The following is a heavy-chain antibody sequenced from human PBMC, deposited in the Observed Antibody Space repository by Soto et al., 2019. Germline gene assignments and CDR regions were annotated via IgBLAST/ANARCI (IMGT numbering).Heavy chain of an antibody. V-gene: IGHV4-31*03. D-gene: IGHD3-16*01. CDR1: GGSISSGGYY. CDR3: ALRLGDPGRLYFDY. CDR2: IYYSGST. J-gene: IGHJ4*02. Sequence: SETLSLTCTVSGGSISSGGYYCSWIRQHPGKGLEWIGYIYYSGSTYYNPSLKSRVSISVDTSKNQFSLKLSSVTAADTAVYYCALRLGDPGRLYFDYWGQGTRVTVAS.